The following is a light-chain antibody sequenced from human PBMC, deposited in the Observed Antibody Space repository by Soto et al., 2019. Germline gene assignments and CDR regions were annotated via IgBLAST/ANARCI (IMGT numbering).Light chain of an antibody. J-gene: IGKJ4*01. Sequence: IAMTPSPAPPSVSRGERATLPCRASQSVSGNLAWYQQKPGQAPRLLIYGTSTRATTFPARFSGSGSGTEFTLTISSLQSEDFAVYYCQQYNEWPLTFGGGTKVDIK. CDR3: QQYNEWPLT. CDR1: QSVSGN. V-gene: IGKV3-15*01. CDR2: GTS.